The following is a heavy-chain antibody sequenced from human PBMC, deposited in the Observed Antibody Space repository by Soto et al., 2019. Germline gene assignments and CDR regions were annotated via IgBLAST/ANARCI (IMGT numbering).Heavy chain of an antibody. D-gene: IGHD5-18*01. CDR2: ISHDGSSQ. Sequence: SLRLSCEVTGFTFRNYAMQWVRQAPGKGLEWVAVISHDGSSQYYADSMRGRFTISRDNSKTTLYLEINSLRTDDTAIYYCAKATSAYTYGYFDFWGQGTVVTVS. J-gene: IGHJ4*02. CDR3: AKATSAYTYGYFDF. V-gene: IGHV3-30*04. CDR1: GFTFRNYA.